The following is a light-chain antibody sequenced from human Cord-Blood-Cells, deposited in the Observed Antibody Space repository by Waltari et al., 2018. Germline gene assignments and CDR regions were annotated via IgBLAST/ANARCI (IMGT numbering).Light chain of an antibody. J-gene: IGLJ1*01. Sequence: QSALPQPATVSGSPGQSLTLSCTGTSRDVGSYNLVPWYQQHPGKAPQLMLYEGSKRPVGVSNRFSGSKAGNTASLTISGLQAEDEADYYCCSYAGSSTYVFGTGTKVTVL. CDR3: CSYAGSSTYV. CDR1: SRDVGSYNL. V-gene: IGLV2-23*01. CDR2: EGS.